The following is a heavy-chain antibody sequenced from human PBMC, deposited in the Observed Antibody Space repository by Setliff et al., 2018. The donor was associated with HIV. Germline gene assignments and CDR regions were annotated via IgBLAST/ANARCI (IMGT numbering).Heavy chain of an antibody. J-gene: IGHJ4*02. CDR3: ARDAPWDSYGLDY. Sequence: GASVKVSCKASGYTFTGKQRHWVRQAPGQGLEWMGWINPNSGGTNYAQKFQGGVTMTRDTSISTAYMELSRLRSDDTAVYYCARDAPWDSYGLDYWGQGTLVTVSS. CDR2: INPNSGGT. CDR1: GYTFTGKQ. D-gene: IGHD5-18*01. V-gene: IGHV1-2*02.